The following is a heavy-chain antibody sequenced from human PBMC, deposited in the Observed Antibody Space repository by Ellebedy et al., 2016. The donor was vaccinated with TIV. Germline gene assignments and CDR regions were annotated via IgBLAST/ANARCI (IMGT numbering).Heavy chain of an antibody. Sequence: PGGSLRLSCAASGFTFSSYAMNWVRQAPGKGLEWVSGISGSGVSTYYADSVKGRFTISRDSSKNTLYLQMNSLRAEDTAVYYCARDAAGNGGKLDYWGQGALVTVSS. D-gene: IGHD4-23*01. CDR1: GFTFSSYA. J-gene: IGHJ4*02. CDR3: ARDAAGNGGKLDY. CDR2: ISGSGVST. V-gene: IGHV3-23*01.